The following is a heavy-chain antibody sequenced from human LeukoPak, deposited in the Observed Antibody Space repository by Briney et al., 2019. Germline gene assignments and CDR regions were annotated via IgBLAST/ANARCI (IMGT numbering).Heavy chain of an antibody. V-gene: IGHV3-74*01. D-gene: IGHD1-14*01. CDR1: GFTFSDYW. Sequence: GGSLRLSCAVSGFTFSDYWMHWVRQAPGKGLVWVSRIKTDVASTDYADSVKGRFTISRDNAKNTLYLQMDSLRADDTAVYYCTTIRPDYWGRGTLVTVTS. CDR3: TTIRPDY. J-gene: IGHJ4*02. CDR2: IKTDVAST.